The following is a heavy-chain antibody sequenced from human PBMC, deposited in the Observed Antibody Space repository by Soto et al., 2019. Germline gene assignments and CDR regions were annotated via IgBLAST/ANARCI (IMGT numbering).Heavy chain of an antibody. J-gene: IGHJ4*02. D-gene: IGHD3-9*01. CDR2: IYTSGTT. Sequence: SETLSLTCTVSGRSMSGYFWSWIRQPAGERLEWIGRIYTSGTTDFNPSLKGRVTMSVDTSKNQFSLKLTSVTAADTALYYCAREDYYDTGYYVVWGQGTQVTVSS. CDR3: AREDYYDTGYYVV. V-gene: IGHV4-4*07. CDR1: GRSMSGYF.